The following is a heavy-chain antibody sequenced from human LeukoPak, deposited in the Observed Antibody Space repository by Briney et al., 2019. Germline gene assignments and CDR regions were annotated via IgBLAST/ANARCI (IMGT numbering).Heavy chain of an antibody. CDR3: ARDSVVAAINYYGMDV. V-gene: IGHV4-31*03. Sequence: SETLSLTCTVSGGSISSGGYYWSWIRQHPGKGLEWIGYIYYSGSTYYNPSLKSRVTISVDTSKNQFSLKLSSVTAADTAVYYCARDSVVAAINYYGMDVWGQGTTVTVSS. J-gene: IGHJ6*02. CDR1: GGSISSGGYY. D-gene: IGHD2-15*01. CDR2: IYYSGST.